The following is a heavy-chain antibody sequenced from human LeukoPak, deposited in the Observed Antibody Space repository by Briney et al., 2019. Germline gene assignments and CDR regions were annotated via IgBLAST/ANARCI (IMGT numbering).Heavy chain of an antibody. D-gene: IGHD3-22*01. J-gene: IGHJ6*02. CDR2: FDPEDGET. Sequence: GASVKVSCKASGYTFTGYYMHWVRQAPGKGLEWMGGFDPEDGETIYAQKFQGRVTMTEDTSTDTAYMELSSLRSEDTAVYYCATGFSSGYSDYYGMDVWGQGTTVTVSS. V-gene: IGHV1-24*01. CDR3: ATGFSSGYSDYYGMDV. CDR1: GYTFTGYY.